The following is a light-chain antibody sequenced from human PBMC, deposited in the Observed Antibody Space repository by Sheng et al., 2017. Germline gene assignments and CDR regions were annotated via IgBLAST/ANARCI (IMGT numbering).Light chain of an antibody. CDR2: DVD. Sequence: QSALAQPASVSGAPGQSITISCTGTSRDVAIFNYVSWYQQHPGKVPRLLIYDVDKRPSGVPARFSASKSGDTASLTISGLQAEDEADYYCATWDGSLTAYVFGGGTKVTVL. CDR3: ATWDGSLTAYV. CDR1: SRDVAIFNY. J-gene: IGLJ1*01. V-gene: IGLV2-14*03.